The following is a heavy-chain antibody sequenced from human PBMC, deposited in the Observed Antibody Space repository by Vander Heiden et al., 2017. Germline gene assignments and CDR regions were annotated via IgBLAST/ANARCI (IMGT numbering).Heavy chain of an antibody. CDR3: AREDSSGGMDV. CDR1: GFTFDDFG. D-gene: IGHD3-22*01. Sequence: EVQLVQSGGGVVRPGGALRFSCTVSGFTFDDFGMSWVRQAPGKGLEWVSHINWNGDSTGYADSVKGRFTISRDNAKNSLYLQMNSLRAEDTALYYCAREDSSGGMDVWGQGTTVTASS. CDR2: INWNGDST. V-gene: IGHV3-20*04. J-gene: IGHJ6*02.